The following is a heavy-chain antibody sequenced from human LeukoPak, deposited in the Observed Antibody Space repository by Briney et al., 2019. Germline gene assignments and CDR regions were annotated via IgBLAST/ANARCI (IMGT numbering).Heavy chain of an antibody. J-gene: IGHJ4*02. CDR2: INPSGGST. CDR1: GGTFSSYA. D-gene: IGHD2-15*01. CDR3: ARDAVVVAATIPSNVDY. Sequence: ASVKVSCKASGGTFSSYAITWVRQAPGQGLEWMGIINPSGGSTSYAQKFQGRVTMTRDTSTSAVYMELSSLRSEDTAVYYCARDAVVVAATIPSNVDYWGQGTLVTVSS. V-gene: IGHV1-46*01.